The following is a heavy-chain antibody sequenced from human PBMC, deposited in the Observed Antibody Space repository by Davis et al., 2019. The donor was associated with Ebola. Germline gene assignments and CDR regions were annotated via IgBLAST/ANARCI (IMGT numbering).Heavy chain of an antibody. CDR3: ARDPGDIVVVPAASLYYYYYMDV. CDR1: GFTFSSYA. V-gene: IGHV3-30-3*01. J-gene: IGHJ6*03. Sequence: PGGSLRLSCAASGFTFSSYAMHWVRQAPGKGLEWVAVISYDGSNKYYADSVKGRFTISRDNSKNTLYLQMNSLRAEDTAVYYCARDPGDIVVVPAASLYYYYYMDVWGKGTTVTVSS. D-gene: IGHD2-2*01. CDR2: ISYDGSNK.